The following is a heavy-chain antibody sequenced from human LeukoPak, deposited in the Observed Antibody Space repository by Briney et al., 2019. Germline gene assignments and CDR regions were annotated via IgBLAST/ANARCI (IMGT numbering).Heavy chain of an antibody. CDR2: ISSSGSTI. V-gene: IGHV3-48*03. Sequence: GGSLRLSCAPSGFTFSSYEMNWVRQAPGRGLEWVSYISSSGSTIYYADSVKGRFTISRDNAKNSLYLQMNSLRAEDTAVYYCAELGITMIGGVWGKGTTVTISS. CDR3: AELGITMIGGV. D-gene: IGHD3-10*02. J-gene: IGHJ6*04. CDR1: GFTFSSYE.